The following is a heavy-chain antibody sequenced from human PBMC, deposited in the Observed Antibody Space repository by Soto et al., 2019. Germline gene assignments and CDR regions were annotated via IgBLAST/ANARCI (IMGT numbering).Heavy chain of an antibody. CDR3: AKLAYYHYAMDV. CDR1: GYTFTDYY. J-gene: IGHJ6*02. CDR2: ISPKSGDT. Sequence: ASVKVSCKASGYTFTDYYLHWVRQAPGQGLEWMGWISPKSGDTKYAQNFQGRVTMTRDTSIRATYMELSSLTSDDTAVYYCAKLAYYHYAMDVWGQGTTVTVSS. V-gene: IGHV1-2*02.